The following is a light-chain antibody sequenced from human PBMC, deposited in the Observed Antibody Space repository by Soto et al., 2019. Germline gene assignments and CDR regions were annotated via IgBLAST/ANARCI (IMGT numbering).Light chain of an antibody. CDR1: QSISSN. J-gene: IGKJ1*01. Sequence: EIVMTQSPATLSVSPGERATLSCSASQSISSNLAWYQQKPGQAPRLLIYGAFKRATGIPDRFSGSGSGTDFTLTISRMEPEDFAVYCCQQYGSSPRTFGQGTKVDIK. CDR2: GAF. V-gene: IGKV3-20*01. CDR3: QQYGSSPRT.